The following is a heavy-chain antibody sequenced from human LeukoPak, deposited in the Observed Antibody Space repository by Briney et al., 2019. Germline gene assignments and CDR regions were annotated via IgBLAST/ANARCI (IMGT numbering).Heavy chain of an antibody. D-gene: IGHD3-22*01. CDR1: GYTFTGYY. J-gene: IGHJ4*02. CDR3: ARDGDDSRDYYSDY. V-gene: IGHV1-2*02. CDR2: INPNSGGT. Sequence: GASVKVSCKASGYTFTGYYMHWVRQASGQGLEWMGWINPNSGGTNYAQKFQGRVTMTRDTYISTAYMELSRLRSDDTAVYYCARDGDDSRDYYSDYWGQGTLVTVSS.